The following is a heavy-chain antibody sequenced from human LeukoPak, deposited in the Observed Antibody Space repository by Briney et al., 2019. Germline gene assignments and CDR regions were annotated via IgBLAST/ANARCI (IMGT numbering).Heavy chain of an antibody. CDR2: MKPDGSEK. J-gene: IGHJ4*02. CDR3: ARIQAADGTFDY. V-gene: IGHV3-7*01. CDR1: GFTFSTYW. Sequence: GGSLRLSCAASGFTFSTYWMSWVRQVPGKGLEWVANMKPDGSEKHYVDSVKGRFTVSRDNAKNSLYLQMNSLRAEDTAVYHCARIQAADGTFDYWGQGTLVTVSS. D-gene: IGHD1-1*01.